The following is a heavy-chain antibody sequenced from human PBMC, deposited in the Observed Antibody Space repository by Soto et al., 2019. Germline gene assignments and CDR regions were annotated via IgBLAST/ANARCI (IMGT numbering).Heavy chain of an antibody. Sequence: PGESLKISCKGSGYIFTNCWIGWVRQMPGKGLEWMGIIYLGDSETRYSPSFQGQVTISADKSISTAYLQWSSLKASDTAMYYCAVTTSGGNYNPFDYWGQGTLVTVSS. D-gene: IGHD2-15*01. V-gene: IGHV5-51*01. CDR2: IYLGDSET. CDR1: GYIFTNCW. CDR3: AVTTSGGNYNPFDY. J-gene: IGHJ4*02.